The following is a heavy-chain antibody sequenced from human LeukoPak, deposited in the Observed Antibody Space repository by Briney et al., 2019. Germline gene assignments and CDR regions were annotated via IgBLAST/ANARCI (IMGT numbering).Heavy chain of an antibody. J-gene: IGHJ4*02. Sequence: SQTLSLTCTVSGCSVSSGGYYWSWLRQRPGKGLEWIGYIYYSGCTYYNPSLKSRVTISVDTSKTQIALTLSSVTAADTAVYYCARAPDYWGQGTLVSVSS. CDR3: ARAPDY. CDR1: GCSVSSGGYY. CDR2: IYYSGCT. V-gene: IGHV4-31*03.